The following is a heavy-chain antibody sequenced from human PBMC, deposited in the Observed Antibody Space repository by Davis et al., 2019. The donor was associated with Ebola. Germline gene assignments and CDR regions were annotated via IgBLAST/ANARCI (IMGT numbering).Heavy chain of an antibody. Sequence: AASVKVSCKASGYTFTNYGITWVRQAPGQGLEWMGWISAYNGNTNYAQKLQGRVTMTTDTSTSTAYMELRSLRSDDTAVYYCARDLVTTPFDYWGQGTLVTVSS. CDR1: GYTFTNYG. CDR2: ISAYNGNT. CDR3: ARDLVTTPFDY. J-gene: IGHJ4*02. V-gene: IGHV1-18*04. D-gene: IGHD4-17*01.